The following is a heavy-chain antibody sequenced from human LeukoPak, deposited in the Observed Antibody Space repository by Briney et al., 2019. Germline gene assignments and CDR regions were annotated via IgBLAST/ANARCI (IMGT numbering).Heavy chain of an antibody. J-gene: IGHJ4*02. D-gene: IGHD4-17*01. CDR2: INPNSGGT. V-gene: IGHV1-2*06. CDR3: ASVARMTTVTTSDRDFDY. CDR1: GYTFTGYY. Sequence: ASVKVSCKASGYTFTGYYMHWVRQAPGQGREWMGRINPNSGGTNYAQKFQGRVTMTRDTSISTAYMELSRLRSDDTAVYYCASVARMTTVTTSDRDFDYWGQGTLVTVSS.